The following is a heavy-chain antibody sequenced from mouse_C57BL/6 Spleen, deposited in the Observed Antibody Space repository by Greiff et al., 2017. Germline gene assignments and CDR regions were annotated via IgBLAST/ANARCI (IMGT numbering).Heavy chain of an antibody. V-gene: IGHV1-64*01. J-gene: IGHJ1*03. CDR3: ARDRGTGSNWYFDV. CDR2: IHPNSGST. Sequence: QVQLQQPGAELVKPGASVKLSCKASGYTFTSYWMHWVKQRPGQGLEWIGMIHPNSGSTNYNEKFKSKATLTVDKSSSTAYMQLSSLTSEDSAVYYCARDRGTGSNWYFDVWGTGTTVTVSS. D-gene: IGHD3-1*01. CDR1: GYTFTSYW.